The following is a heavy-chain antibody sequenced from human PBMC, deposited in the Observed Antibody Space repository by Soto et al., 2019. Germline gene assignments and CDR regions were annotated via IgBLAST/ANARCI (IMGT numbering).Heavy chain of an antibody. J-gene: IGHJ4*02. D-gene: IGHD5-12*01. Sequence: GESLKISCKGSGYSFNNYWIGWVCQMPGKGLEWMGIIYPGDSDTRYSPSFRGQVTISADKSISSAYLQWSSLKASDTAMYYCARQDGYALYYFDSWGQGTLVTVSS. CDR1: GYSFNNYW. CDR3: ARQDGYALYYFDS. V-gene: IGHV5-51*01. CDR2: IYPGDSDT.